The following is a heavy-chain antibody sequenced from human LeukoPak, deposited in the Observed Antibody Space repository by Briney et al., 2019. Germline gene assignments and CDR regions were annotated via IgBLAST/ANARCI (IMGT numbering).Heavy chain of an antibody. CDR2: IIPILNVA. J-gene: IGHJ3*01. CDR1: GGSFNSYV. CDR3: TREGVYSPDPSSYHRYAFDV. Sequence: SVKVSCKASGGSFNSYVMTWVRQAPGQGLEWMGRIIPILNVANFAQKFQGRVTITADKSTNTAHMELSSLGSEDTAVYYCTREGVYSPDPSSYHRYAFDVWGQGTVVTVSS. D-gene: IGHD3-16*02. V-gene: IGHV1-69*04.